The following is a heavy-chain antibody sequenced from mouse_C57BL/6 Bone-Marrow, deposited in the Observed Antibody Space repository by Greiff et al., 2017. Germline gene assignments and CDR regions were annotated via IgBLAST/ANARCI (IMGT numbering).Heavy chain of an antibody. V-gene: IGHV1-5*01. CDR2: IYPGNSDT. CDR1: GYTFTSYW. Sequence: EVHLVESGTVLARPGASVKMSCKTSGYTFTSYWMHWVKQRPGQGLEWIGAIYPGNSDTSYNQKFKGKAKLTAVTSASTAYMELSSLTNEDSAVYYCTRGRKYITTVGWYFDVWGTGTTVTVSS. J-gene: IGHJ1*03. D-gene: IGHD1-1*01. CDR3: TRGRKYITTVGWYFDV.